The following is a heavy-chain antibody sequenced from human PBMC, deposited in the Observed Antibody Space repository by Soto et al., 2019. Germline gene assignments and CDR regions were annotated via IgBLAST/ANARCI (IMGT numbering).Heavy chain of an antibody. CDR2: IIPIFGTA. CDR3: ASRPTAMVTEGDY. CDR1: GGTFSSYA. J-gene: IGHJ4*02. Sequence: GASVKVSCKASGGTFSSYAISWVRQAPGQGLEWMGGIIPIFGTANYAPKFQGRVTITADESTSTAYMELSSLRSEDTAVYYCASRPTAMVTEGDYWGQGTLVTVSS. V-gene: IGHV1-69*13. D-gene: IGHD5-18*01.